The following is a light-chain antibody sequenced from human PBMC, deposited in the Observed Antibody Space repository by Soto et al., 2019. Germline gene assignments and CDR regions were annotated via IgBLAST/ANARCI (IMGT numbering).Light chain of an antibody. CDR1: QSVSSSY. J-gene: IGKJ4*01. V-gene: IGKV3-20*01. Sequence: EIVLTQSPGTLSLSPGERATLSCRASQSVSSSYLAWYQQKPGQAPRLLIYGASSRATGIPDIFSGSGSGTAFTLTISRLEPEDFAVYYCQQYGSSTLTFGGGTKVEIK. CDR2: GAS. CDR3: QQYGSSTLT.